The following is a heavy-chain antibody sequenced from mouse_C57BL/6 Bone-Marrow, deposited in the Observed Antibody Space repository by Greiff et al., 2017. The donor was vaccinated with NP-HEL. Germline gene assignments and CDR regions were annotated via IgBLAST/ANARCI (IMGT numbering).Heavy chain of an antibody. CDR3: ARSRTVYAMDY. D-gene: IGHD1-1*01. Sequence: QVQLQQPGTELVKPGASVKLSCKASGYTFTSYWMHWVKQRPGQGLEWIGNINPSNGGTNYNEKFKSKATLTVDKASSTAYMQLSSLTSEDSAVYYGARSRTVYAMDYWGQGTSVTGAS. CDR2: INPSNGGT. V-gene: IGHV1-53*01. CDR1: GYTFTSYW. J-gene: IGHJ4*01.